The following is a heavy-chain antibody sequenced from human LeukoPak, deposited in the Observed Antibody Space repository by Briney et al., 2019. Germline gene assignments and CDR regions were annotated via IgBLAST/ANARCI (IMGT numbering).Heavy chain of an antibody. Sequence: GGSLRLSCVASGFTFSSYGMHWVRQAPGKGLEWVAVISYDGSNKYYADSVKGRFTISRDNSKNTLYLQMNSLRAEDTAVYYCAGSPYMEWSPFDYWGQGTLVTVSS. CDR2: ISYDGSNK. CDR1: GFTFSSYG. V-gene: IGHV3-30*03. D-gene: IGHD3-3*01. CDR3: AGSPYMEWSPFDY. J-gene: IGHJ4*02.